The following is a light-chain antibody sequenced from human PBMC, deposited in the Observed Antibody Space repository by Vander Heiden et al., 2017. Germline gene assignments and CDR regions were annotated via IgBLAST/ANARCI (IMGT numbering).Light chain of an antibody. CDR1: HGDNNK. Sequence: ELFMPQPPATLAVSPGKRVTLSCRASHGDNNKLSWYQQKPGQSPRLLIYGATTGATGIPTRFSGSGSGTEFTLTSSSLQSEDFAVYYWQHYTNWPITFGQGTRLEIK. V-gene: IGKV3-15*01. CDR2: GAT. J-gene: IGKJ5*01. CDR3: QHYTNWPIT.